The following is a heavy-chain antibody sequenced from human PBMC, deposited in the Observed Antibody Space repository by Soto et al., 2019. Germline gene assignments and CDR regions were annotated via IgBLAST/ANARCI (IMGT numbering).Heavy chain of an antibody. CDR2: IQYSGST. V-gene: IGHV4-59*01. D-gene: IGHD4-17*01. CDR3: ARDFNDFGNYEPYGMDD. J-gene: IGHJ6*02. Sequence: SETLSLTCTVSGGSITAYYWTWIRQPPGKGLEWIGYIQYSGSTKYSPSLKSRVTISLDTSKNQFSLKLNSVTAADTAVYYCARDFNDFGNYEPYGMDDWGQGTTVTVSS. CDR1: GGSITAYY.